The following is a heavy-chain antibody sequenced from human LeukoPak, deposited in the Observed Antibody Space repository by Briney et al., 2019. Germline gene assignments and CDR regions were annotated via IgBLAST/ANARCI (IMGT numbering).Heavy chain of an antibody. CDR2: ISGSGGST. V-gene: IGHV3-23*01. J-gene: IGHJ4*02. CDR1: GFTFSSYA. CDR3: AKTKDDNSGYYDY. Sequence: GGSLRPSCAASGFTFSSYAMSWVHQAPGKGLEWVSAISGSGGSTYYADSVKGRFSISRDNSKDTLHLQMNSLRAEDTAVYYCAKTKDDNSGYYDYWGQGTLVTVSS. D-gene: IGHD3-22*01.